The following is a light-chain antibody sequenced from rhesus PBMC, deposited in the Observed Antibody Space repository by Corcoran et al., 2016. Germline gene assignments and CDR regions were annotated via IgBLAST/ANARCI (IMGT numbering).Light chain of an antibody. Sequence: DIQMTQSPSSLSVFVGDSVTITCRASQSFSSSLAWYQQKPGKAPELLIYSTSSLQSGVPSRFSGRFSGTDFTLTISSLQPDGIGSYYCHRYCSEPSTFGQGAKVDVK. J-gene: IGKJ1*01. CDR1: QSFSSS. V-gene: IGKV1-46*01. CDR2: STS. CDR3: HRYCSEPST.